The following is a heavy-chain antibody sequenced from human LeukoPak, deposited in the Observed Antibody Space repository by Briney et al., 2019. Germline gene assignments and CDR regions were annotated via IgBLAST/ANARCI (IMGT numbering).Heavy chain of an antibody. CDR3: VKALGAPHHE. CDR2: INPDGSTT. Sequence: PGRCLRLSCAASLFTFSSNWMQWARHAPGKGLVWGSRINPDGSTTEYADSAKDRFTISRDNAKNTLFLQMNTLSAQHTAVYYWVKALGAPHHEWGRGTRDSVSS. CDR1: LFTFSSNW. J-gene: IGHJ4*02. D-gene: IGHD3-16*01. V-gene: IGHV3-74*01.